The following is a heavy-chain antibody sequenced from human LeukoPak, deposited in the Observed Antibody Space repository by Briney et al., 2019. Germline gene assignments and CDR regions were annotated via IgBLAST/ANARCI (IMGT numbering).Heavy chain of an antibody. J-gene: IGHJ4*02. Sequence: GGSLRLSCAASGFTFSSYWMHWVRQAPGKGLEWVSRINSDGSSTTYEDSVKGRFTISRDNAKNTLYLQMNSLRAEDTAVYYCARPLSGYSSSLGYWGQGTLVTVSS. V-gene: IGHV3-74*01. CDR2: INSDGSST. CDR3: ARPLSGYSSSLGY. CDR1: GFTFSSYW. D-gene: IGHD6-6*01.